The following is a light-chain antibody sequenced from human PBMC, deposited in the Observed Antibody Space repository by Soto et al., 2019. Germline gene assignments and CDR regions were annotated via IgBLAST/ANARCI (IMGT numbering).Light chain of an antibody. CDR2: GAS. CDR1: QSVSSSY. J-gene: IGKJ1*01. CDR3: QQYGSSPWT. V-gene: IGKV3-20*01. Sequence: ESVLTQSPGTLYLSPGERATLSCRASQSVSSSYLAWYQQKPGQAPRLLIYGASSRATGIPDRFSGSGSGTDFTLTISRLEPEDFAVYYCQQYGSSPWTFVQGTKVEIK.